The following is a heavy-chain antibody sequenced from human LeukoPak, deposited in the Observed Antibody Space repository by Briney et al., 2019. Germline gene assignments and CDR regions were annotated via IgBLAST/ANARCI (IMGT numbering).Heavy chain of an antibody. CDR3: ARVLFYNLFFAAFDI. CDR1: GYTFTSYY. Sequence: ASVKVSCKASGYTFTSYYMHWVRQAPGQGLEWMGIINPSGGSTSYAQKFQGRVTMTRDTSTSTVYMELSSLRSEDTAVYYCARVLFYNLFFAAFDIWGQGTMVTVSS. J-gene: IGHJ3*02. D-gene: IGHD5-24*01. V-gene: IGHV1-46*01. CDR2: INPSGGST.